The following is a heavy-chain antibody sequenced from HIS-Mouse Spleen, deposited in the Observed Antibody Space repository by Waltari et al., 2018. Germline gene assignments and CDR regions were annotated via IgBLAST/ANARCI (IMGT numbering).Heavy chain of an antibody. CDR2: SYYSGST. V-gene: IGHV4-39*07. J-gene: IGHJ2*01. Sequence: QLQLQESGPGLVKPSETLSLTCTVSGGSISSSSYYWGWIRQPPGKGLEWMGGSYYSGSTYYNPSLKSRVTISVDTSKNQFSLKLSSVTAADTAVYYCAREIPYSSSWYDWYFDLWGRGTLVTVSS. D-gene: IGHD6-13*01. CDR1: GGSISSSSYY. CDR3: AREIPYSSSWYDWYFDL.